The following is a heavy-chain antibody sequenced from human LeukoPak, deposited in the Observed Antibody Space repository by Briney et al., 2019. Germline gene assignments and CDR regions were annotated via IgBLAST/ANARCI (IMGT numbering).Heavy chain of an antibody. J-gene: IGHJ4*02. CDR2: IYHSGSS. D-gene: IGHD5-12*01. Sequence: SETLSLTCTVSGGSISSYYWSWIRQPPGKGLEWIGYIYHSGSSKYNPSLKSRVTISVDTSKNQFSLKLSSVTAADTAVYYCARDGYSGNDGLWGQGSLVTVSS. CDR1: GGSISSYY. CDR3: ARDGYSGNDGL. V-gene: IGHV4-59*01.